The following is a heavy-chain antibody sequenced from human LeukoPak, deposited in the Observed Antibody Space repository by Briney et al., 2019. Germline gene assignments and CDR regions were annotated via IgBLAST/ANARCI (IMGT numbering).Heavy chain of an antibody. D-gene: IGHD3-22*01. J-gene: IGHJ3*02. CDR3: ARGVVYYDSSGDAFDI. CDR1: GFTFDDYA. V-gene: IGHV3-20*04. CDR2: INWNGGST. Sequence: GGSLRLSCAASGFTFDDYAMNGVRQAPGKGLEWLSGINWNGGSTGYADSVKGRFTISRDNAKNSLYLQMNSLRAEDTAVYYCARGVVYYDSSGDAFDIWGQGTMVTVSS.